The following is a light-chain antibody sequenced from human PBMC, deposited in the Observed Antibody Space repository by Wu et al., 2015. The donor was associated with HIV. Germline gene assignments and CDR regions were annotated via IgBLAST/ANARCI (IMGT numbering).Light chain of an antibody. J-gene: IGKJ1*01. Sequence: DIEMTQSPSSLSATVGDRVTITCRASQSITNYLNWYQQKPGKAPKVLIYDVSSLQSGVPSRFSGSGSGTDFTLTISSLQREDFATYYCQQSYNTPWTFGRGPRWRS. V-gene: IGKV1-39*01. CDR2: DVS. CDR3: QQSYNTPWT. CDR1: QSITNY.